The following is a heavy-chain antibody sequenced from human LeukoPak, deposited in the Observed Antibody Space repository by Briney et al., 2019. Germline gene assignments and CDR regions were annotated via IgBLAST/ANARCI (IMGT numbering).Heavy chain of an antibody. CDR3: TRAKGGYSSGWYWFDP. V-gene: IGHV3-49*04. D-gene: IGHD6-19*01. CDR1: GFTFGDYA. Sequence: GRSLRLSCTAAGFTFGDYAMSWVRPAPGKGLEWVGFIRSKAYGGTTEYAASVKGRFTISRNDSNSIAYLQMNSLKTEDTAVYYCTRAKGGYSSGWYWFDPWGQGTLVTVSS. J-gene: IGHJ5*02. CDR2: IRSKAYGGTT.